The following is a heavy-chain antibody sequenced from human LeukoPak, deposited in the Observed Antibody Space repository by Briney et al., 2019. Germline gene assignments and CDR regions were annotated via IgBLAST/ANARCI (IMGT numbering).Heavy chain of an antibody. V-gene: IGHV1-2*02. CDR2: INPNSGGT. Sequence: ASVKVSCKASGYTFTGYYMHWVRQAPGQGLEWMGWINPNSGGTNYAQKFQGRVTMTRDTSISTAYMELSRLRSDDTAVYYCARDTIAGYSYGYSDYWGQGTLVTVSS. CDR1: GYTFTGYY. J-gene: IGHJ4*02. D-gene: IGHD5-18*01. CDR3: ARDTIAGYSYGYSDY.